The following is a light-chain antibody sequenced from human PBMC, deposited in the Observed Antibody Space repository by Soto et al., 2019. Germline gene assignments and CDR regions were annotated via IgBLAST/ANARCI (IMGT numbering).Light chain of an antibody. CDR1: QSVSSN. J-gene: IGKJ1*01. CDR2: GAS. V-gene: IGKV3-15*01. CDR3: QQYNNWPPWT. Sequence: EIVMTQSPATLSVSPGERATLSCRASQSVSSNLAWYQQKPGQAPRLLIYGASTRATGIPARLSGSGSGTEFTLTISSPQSEDFAVYYCQQYNNWPPWTFGQGTKVEIK.